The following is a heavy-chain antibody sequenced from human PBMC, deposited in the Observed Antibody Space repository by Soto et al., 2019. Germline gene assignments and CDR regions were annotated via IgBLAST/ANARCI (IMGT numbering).Heavy chain of an antibody. CDR2: IVVGSGNT. CDR3: AARAGDYYYYGMDV. V-gene: IGHV1-58*01. CDR1: GFTFTSSA. J-gene: IGHJ6*02. Sequence: SVKVSCKASGFTFTSSAVQWVRQARGQRLEWIGWIVVGSGNTNYAQKFQERVTITRDMSPSTAYMELSSLRSEDTAVYYCAARAGDYYYYGMDVWGQGTTVTVSS. D-gene: IGHD6-13*01.